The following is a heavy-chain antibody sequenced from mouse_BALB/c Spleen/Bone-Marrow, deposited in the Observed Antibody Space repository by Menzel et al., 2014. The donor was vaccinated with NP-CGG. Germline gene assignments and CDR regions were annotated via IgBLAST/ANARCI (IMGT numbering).Heavy chain of an antibody. D-gene: IGHD2-1*01. CDR2: INPSTGYT. CDR3: ARKGYGNYHYYAMDY. Sequence: VKLMESGAELAKPGASVKMSCKASGYTFTSYWMYSIKQRPGQGLEWIGYINPSTGYTEYNQKFKDKATLTADKSSNTAYMQLSSLTSEDSAVYYCARKGYGNYHYYAMDYWGQGTSVTVSS. J-gene: IGHJ4*01. CDR1: GYTFTSYW. V-gene: IGHV1-7*01.